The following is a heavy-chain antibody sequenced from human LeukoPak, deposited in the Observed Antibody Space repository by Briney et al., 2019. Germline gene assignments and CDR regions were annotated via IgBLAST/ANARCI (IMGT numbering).Heavy chain of an antibody. CDR3: AKATNAPIAVAGRLPGY. J-gene: IGHJ4*02. D-gene: IGHD6-19*01. CDR2: IIPIFGTA. V-gene: IGHV1-69*13. CDR1: GGTFSSYA. Sequence: SVKVSCKASGGTFSSYATSWVREAPGQGLEWMGGIIPIFGTANYAQKFQGRVTITADESTSTAYMELSSLRAEDTAVYYCAKATNAPIAVAGRLPGYWGQGTLVTVSS.